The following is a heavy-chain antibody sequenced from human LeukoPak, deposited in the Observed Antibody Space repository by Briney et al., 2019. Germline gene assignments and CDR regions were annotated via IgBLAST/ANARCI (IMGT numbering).Heavy chain of an antibody. V-gene: IGHV3-30-3*01. CDR2: ISYGGSNK. Sequence: GGSLRLSCAASGFTFSSYAVHWVRQAPGKGLEWVAVISYGGSNKYYADSVKGRFTISRDNSKNTLYLQMNSLRAEDTAVYYCARVIYLLWDAFDIWGQGTMVTVSS. CDR1: GFTFSSYA. CDR3: ARVIYLLWDAFDI. D-gene: IGHD3-10*01. J-gene: IGHJ3*02.